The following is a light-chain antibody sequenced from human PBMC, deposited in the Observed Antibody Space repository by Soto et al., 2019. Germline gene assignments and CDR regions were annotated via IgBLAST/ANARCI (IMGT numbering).Light chain of an antibody. CDR1: SSDVGGYNF. V-gene: IGLV2-14*01. Sequence: QSALTQPASVSGSPGQSITISCTGTSSDVGGYNFVSWYQQYPGKTPTLVIYDVSNRPSGVSNRFSGSKSGNTASLAISRLQAEAEADYYCSLYANSVPLIFGGGTKLTVL. CDR3: SLYANSVPLI. J-gene: IGLJ2*01. CDR2: DVS.